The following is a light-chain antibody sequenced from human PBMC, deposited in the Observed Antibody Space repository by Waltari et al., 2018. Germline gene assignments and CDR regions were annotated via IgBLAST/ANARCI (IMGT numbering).Light chain of an antibody. Sequence: EIVMTQSPAALSVSPGERATLSCRASQYISNNLAWYQHKPGQPPRLLISGASTRATGFPARFSGSGPGTEFSLTISSLQLEVSEIYFCQQYNTCPPSTFGQGTKLEIK. CDR2: GAS. V-gene: IGKV3-15*01. CDR3: QQYNTCPPST. J-gene: IGKJ2*02. CDR1: QYISNN.